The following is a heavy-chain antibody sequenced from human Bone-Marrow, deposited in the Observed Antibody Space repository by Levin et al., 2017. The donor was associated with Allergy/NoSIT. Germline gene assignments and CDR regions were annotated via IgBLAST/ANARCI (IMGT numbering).Heavy chain of an antibody. J-gene: IGHJ4*02. Sequence: GGSLRLSCVVSGFTFRNSWMDWVRQAPGKGLEWVANINQDGSEKNYVGSVKGRFTISRDNAKNSLYLQMNSLKVEDTAVYCCATADLGWGQGTLVTVSS. CDR3: ATADLG. V-gene: IGHV3-7*01. CDR1: GFTFRNSW. CDR2: INQDGSEK.